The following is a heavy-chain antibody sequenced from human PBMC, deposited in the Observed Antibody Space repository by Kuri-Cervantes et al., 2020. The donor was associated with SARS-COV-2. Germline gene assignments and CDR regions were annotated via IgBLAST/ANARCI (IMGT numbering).Heavy chain of an antibody. J-gene: IGHJ5*02. CDR1: GGPFRGYY. V-gene: IGHV4-34*01. CDR3: ARHSDYSSTLLRFWDPQWGFDP. D-gene: IGHD3-3*01. Sequence: SETLSLPCAAYGGPFRGYYWSWIRQPPGKGLEWIGEINHSGSTNYNPSLKSRVTISVDTSKKQFSLKLSSVTAADTAVYYCARHSDYSSTLLRFWDPQWGFDPWGQGTLVTVSS. CDR2: INHSGST.